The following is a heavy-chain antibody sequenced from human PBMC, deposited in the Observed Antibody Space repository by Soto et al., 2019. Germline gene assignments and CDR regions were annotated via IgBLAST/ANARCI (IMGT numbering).Heavy chain of an antibody. Sequence: GGSLRLSCAASGFTFSSYGMHWVRQAPGKGLEWVAVIWYDGSNKYYADSVKGRFTISRDNSKNTLYLQMNSLRAEDTAVYYCARDGVVVAALSTAYYYYGMDVWGQGTTVTVSS. CDR2: IWYDGSNK. V-gene: IGHV3-33*01. D-gene: IGHD2-15*01. CDR3: ARDGVVVAALSTAYYYYGMDV. J-gene: IGHJ6*02. CDR1: GFTFSSYG.